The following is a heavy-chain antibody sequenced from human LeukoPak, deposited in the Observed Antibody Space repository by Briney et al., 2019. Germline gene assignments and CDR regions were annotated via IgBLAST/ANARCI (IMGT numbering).Heavy chain of an antibody. Sequence: SETLSLTCAVYGGSFSGYYWSWIRQPPGKGLEWIGEINHSGSTNYNPSLKSRVTISVDTSKNQFSLKLSSVTAADTAVYYCARGRRIAVAGTRNYYYGMDVWGQGTTVTVSS. CDR2: INHSGST. V-gene: IGHV4-34*01. J-gene: IGHJ6*02. D-gene: IGHD6-19*01. CDR3: ARGRRIAVAGTRNYYYGMDV. CDR1: GGSFSGYY.